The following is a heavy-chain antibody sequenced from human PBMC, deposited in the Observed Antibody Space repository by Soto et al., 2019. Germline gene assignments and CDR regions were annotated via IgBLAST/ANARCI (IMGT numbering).Heavy chain of an antibody. CDR3: AKDPTVIGYFDY. Sequence: EVQLLESGGGLVQPGGSLRLSCAASGFTFSSYAMSWVRQAPGKGLEWVSAISGSGGSTYYADSVKGRFTISRDNSKNTRYLQMNSLRAEDTAVYYCAKDPTVIGYFDYWGQGTLVTVSS. CDR2: ISGSGGST. D-gene: IGHD4-17*01. CDR1: GFTFSSYA. V-gene: IGHV3-23*01. J-gene: IGHJ4*02.